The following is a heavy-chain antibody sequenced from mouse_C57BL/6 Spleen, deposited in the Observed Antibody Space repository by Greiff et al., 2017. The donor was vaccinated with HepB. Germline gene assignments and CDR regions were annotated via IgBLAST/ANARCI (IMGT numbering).Heavy chain of an antibody. D-gene: IGHD2-3*01. CDR2: IDPEDGET. J-gene: IGHJ3*01. V-gene: IGHV14-2*01. Sequence: VQLQQSGAELVKPGASVKLSCTASGFNIKDYYMHWVKQRTEQGLEWIGRIDPEDGETKYATKFQGKATITADTSSNTAYLQLSSLTSEDTAVYYCARYNGYYEVLFAYWGQGTLVTVSA. CDR1: GFNIKDYY. CDR3: ARYNGYYEVLFAY.